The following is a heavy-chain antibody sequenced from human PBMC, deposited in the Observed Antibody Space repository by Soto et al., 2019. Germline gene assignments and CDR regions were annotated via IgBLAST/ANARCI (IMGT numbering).Heavy chain of an antibody. D-gene: IGHD2-2*01. CDR1: GYTFTSYG. Sequence: GASVKVSCKASGYTFTSYGISWVRQAPGQGLEWMGWISAYNGNTNYAQNLRGRVYMTTDTSTTTAYMELRSLRSDDTAVYYCARDPDIVVVPTARSGMDVWGQGTTVTVSS. CDR2: ISAYNGNT. J-gene: IGHJ6*02. CDR3: ARDPDIVVVPTARSGMDV. V-gene: IGHV1-18*01.